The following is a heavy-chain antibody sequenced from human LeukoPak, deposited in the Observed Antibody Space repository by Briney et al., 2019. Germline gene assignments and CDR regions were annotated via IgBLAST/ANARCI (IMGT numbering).Heavy chain of an antibody. CDR2: INHSGST. J-gene: IGHJ5*02. V-gene: IGHV4-34*01. D-gene: IGHD3-10*01. Sequence: SETLSLTCAVYGGSFSGYYWSRIRQPPGKGLEWIGEINHSGSTNYNPSLKSRVTISVDTSKNQFSLKLSSVTAADTAVYYCARRGYYGSGVGFDPWGQGTLVTVSS. CDR3: ARRGYYGSGVGFDP. CDR1: GGSFSGYY.